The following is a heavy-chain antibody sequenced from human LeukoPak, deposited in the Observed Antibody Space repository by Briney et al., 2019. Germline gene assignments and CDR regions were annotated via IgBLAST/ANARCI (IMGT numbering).Heavy chain of an antibody. D-gene: IGHD2-2*01. CDR3: ARAKLIVRSYCSSTSCFPLPIDY. V-gene: IGHV4-31*03. CDR1: GGSISSGGYY. Sequence: SETLSLTCTVSGGSISSGGYYWSWIRQHPGKGLEWIGYIYYSGGTYYNPSLKSRVTISVDTSKNQFSLKLSSVTAADTAVYYCARAKLIVRSYCSSTSCFPLPIDYWGQGTLVTVSS. J-gene: IGHJ4*02. CDR2: IYYSGGT.